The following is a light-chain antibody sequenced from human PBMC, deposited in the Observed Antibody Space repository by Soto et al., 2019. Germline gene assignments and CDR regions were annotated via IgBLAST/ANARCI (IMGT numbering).Light chain of an antibody. J-gene: IGKJ4*01. Sequence: PGESATLSCRASESLSNNYLAWYQQKPGQAPRLLIYGASSRATGIPDRFSGSGSGTDFTLTISRLEPEDFGVYYCQQYESSLTFGGGTKVDIK. CDR2: GAS. CDR3: QQYESSLT. V-gene: IGKV3-20*01. CDR1: ESLSNNY.